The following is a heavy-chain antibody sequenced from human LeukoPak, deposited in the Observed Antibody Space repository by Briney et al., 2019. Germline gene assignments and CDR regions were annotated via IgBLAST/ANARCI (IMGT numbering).Heavy chain of an antibody. J-gene: IGHJ4*02. CDR1: GFTFSSYS. V-gene: IGHV3-33*08. Sequence: GGSLRLSCAASGFTFSSYSMNWVRQAPGKGLEWVAVIWYDGSNKYYADSVKGRFTISRDNSKNTLYLQMNSLRAEDTAVYYCARAASNYGDYFYYWGQGTLVTVSS. CDR2: IWYDGSNK. D-gene: IGHD4-17*01. CDR3: ARAASNYGDYFYY.